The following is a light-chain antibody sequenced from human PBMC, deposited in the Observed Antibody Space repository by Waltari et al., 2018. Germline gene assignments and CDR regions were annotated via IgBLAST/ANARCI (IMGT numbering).Light chain of an antibody. V-gene: IGKV3-20*01. J-gene: IGKJ4*01. Sequence: EIVLTQSPGTLSLSPGERATLSGRASPTVSSISFTWYQQKPGQAPRRLIYGTSNRAIGIPDRFSGSGSGTDFTLTISRLEPEDFAVYYCQQYDGIVVTFGGGTKVEI. CDR2: GTS. CDR1: PTVSSIS. CDR3: QQYDGIVVT.